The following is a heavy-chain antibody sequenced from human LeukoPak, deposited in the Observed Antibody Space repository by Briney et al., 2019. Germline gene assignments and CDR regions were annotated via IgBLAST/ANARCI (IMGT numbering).Heavy chain of an antibody. CDR2: IFHSGNT. CDR1: GGSIRSANYY. Sequence: PSETLSLTCFVSGGSIRSANYYWGWIRQPPGKGLEWIGNIFHSGNTYYNPSLKSRVTISVDTSKSQFSLHLNSVTAADTAVYYCARHIHYYGSGSYSFAFDIWGQGTMVTVSS. D-gene: IGHD3-10*01. V-gene: IGHV4-39*01. CDR3: ARHIHYYGSGSYSFAFDI. J-gene: IGHJ3*02.